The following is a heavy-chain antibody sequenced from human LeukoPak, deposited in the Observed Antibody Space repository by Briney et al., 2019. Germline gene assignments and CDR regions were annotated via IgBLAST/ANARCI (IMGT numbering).Heavy chain of an antibody. D-gene: IGHD5-18*01. Sequence: ASVKVSCKTSGYTFTDYFMHWVRQAPGQGLEWMGWINPNGGVTNYAQNFQGRVTVTRDTSINTAYMELSRLRSDDTAVYYCARGVYGYGFLDYWGQGTLVTVSS. CDR2: INPNGGVT. CDR3: ARGVYGYGFLDY. V-gene: IGHV1-2*02. J-gene: IGHJ4*02. CDR1: GYTFTDYF.